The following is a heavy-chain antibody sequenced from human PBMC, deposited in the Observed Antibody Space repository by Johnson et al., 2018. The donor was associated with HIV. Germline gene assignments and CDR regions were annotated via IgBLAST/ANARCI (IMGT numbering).Heavy chain of an antibody. D-gene: IGHD3-10*01. CDR2: LYAGGPT. CDR1: GFTVSSNY. Sequence: VQLVESGGGLIQPGGSLRLSCAASGFTVSSNYMSWVRQAPGKGLEWVSALYAGGPTYYADSVEGRYTISRDSSKNTVYLQMNSLRAEDTAVYYCAKQYYGSGGSVHAFDIWGQGTMVTVSS. CDR3: AKQYYGSGGSVHAFDI. V-gene: IGHV3-66*03. J-gene: IGHJ3*02.